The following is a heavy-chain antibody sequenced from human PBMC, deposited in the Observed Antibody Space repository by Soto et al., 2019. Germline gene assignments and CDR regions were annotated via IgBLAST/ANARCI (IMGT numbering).Heavy chain of an antibody. V-gene: IGHV4-61*01. J-gene: IGHJ5*02. CDR1: GGSVISGSYY. D-gene: IGHD2-15*01. CDR3: ARDDRYCSGGSCYL. CDR2: IYYSGST. Sequence: PSETLSLTCTVSGGSVISGSYYWSWIRQPPGKGLEWIGYIYYSGSTNYNPSLKSRVTISVDTSKNQFSLKLSSVTAADTAVYYCARDDRYCSGGSCYLWGQGTLVTVSS.